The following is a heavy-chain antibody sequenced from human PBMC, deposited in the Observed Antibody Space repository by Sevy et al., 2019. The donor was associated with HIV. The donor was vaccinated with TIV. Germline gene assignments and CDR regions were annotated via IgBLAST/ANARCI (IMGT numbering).Heavy chain of an antibody. CDR3: ARAPPVRSGDDSLNCFDP. V-gene: IGHV4-59*12. CDR1: YGPISAYY. Sequence: SETLSLTCSVSYGPISAYYWNWIRQSPGKGLEWIGSIHYTGSTDYNPSLKSRVTMSLDTSKNQFSLQLKSVTAADTALYYCARAPPVRSGDDSLNCFDPWGQGTLVTVSS. CDR2: IHYTGST. J-gene: IGHJ5*02. D-gene: IGHD2-21*02.